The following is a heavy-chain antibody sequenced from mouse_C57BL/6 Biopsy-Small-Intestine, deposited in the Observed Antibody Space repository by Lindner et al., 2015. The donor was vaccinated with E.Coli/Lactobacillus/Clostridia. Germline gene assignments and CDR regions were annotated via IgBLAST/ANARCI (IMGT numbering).Heavy chain of an antibody. CDR3: TRDGYPWLWDY. V-gene: IGHV1-15*01. Sequence: VQLQESGAELVRPGASVTLSCKASGYTFTDYEMHWVKQTPVHGLEWIGAIDPETGGTAYNQKFKGKAILTADKSSSTAYMEPRSLTSEDSAVYYCTRDGYPWLWDYWGQGTSVTVSS. CDR1: GYTFTDYE. CDR2: IDPETGGT. J-gene: IGHJ4*01. D-gene: IGHD2-3*01.